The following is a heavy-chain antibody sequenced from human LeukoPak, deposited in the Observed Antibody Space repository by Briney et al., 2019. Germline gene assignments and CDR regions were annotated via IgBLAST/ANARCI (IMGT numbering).Heavy chain of an antibody. J-gene: IGHJ4*02. CDR2: IYSSGST. Sequence: SETLSLTCSVSGGSTNSYYWSWIRQSGGKGLEWIGRIYSSGSTVYNPSLNSRLTMSIDTTKNQFSLTLKPVTATDTAVYYCARVKASSTSWTFDQWGQGALVTVSS. CDR1: GGSTNSYY. D-gene: IGHD2-2*01. CDR3: ARVKASSTSWTFDQ. V-gene: IGHV4-4*07.